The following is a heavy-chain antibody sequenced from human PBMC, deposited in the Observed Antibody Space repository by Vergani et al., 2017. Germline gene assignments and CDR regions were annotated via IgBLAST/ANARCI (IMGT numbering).Heavy chain of an antibody. CDR1: NDSVRNTFYY. Sequence: QVQLQESGPGLVKPSETLSLTCTVSNDSVRNTFYYWGWIRQTPGKGLEWIGYIYSTGSTNYNPSLNSRVTMSVDTSKNQFSLKLRSVTAADTAVYFCARVMYRDEASTGYRLEGMDIWGQGTTVTISS. J-gene: IGHJ6*02. V-gene: IGHV4-61*01. CDR2: IYSTGST. CDR3: ARVMYRDEASTGYRLEGMDI. D-gene: IGHD3-9*01.